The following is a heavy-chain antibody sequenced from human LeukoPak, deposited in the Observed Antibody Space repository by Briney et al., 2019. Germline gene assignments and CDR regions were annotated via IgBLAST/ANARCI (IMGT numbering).Heavy chain of an antibody. J-gene: IGHJ4*02. Sequence: GGSLRLSCAASGFTFSSYAMSWVRQAPGNGLEWVSSISGSGGSTYYADSVKGRFTISRDNSKNTLYLQMNSLRAEDTAVYYCAKDSPSRCSYGSSFDYWGQGTLVTVSS. CDR3: AKDSPSRCSYGSSFDY. CDR2: ISGSGGST. CDR1: GFTFSSYA. D-gene: IGHD5-18*01. V-gene: IGHV3-23*01.